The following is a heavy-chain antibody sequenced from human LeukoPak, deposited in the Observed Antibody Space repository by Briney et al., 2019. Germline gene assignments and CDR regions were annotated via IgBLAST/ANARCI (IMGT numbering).Heavy chain of an antibody. D-gene: IGHD1-20*01. CDR3: ARDPVSRITGTDPNNWFDP. CDR2: IWYDGSNK. J-gene: IGHJ5*02. V-gene: IGHV3-33*01. Sequence: GGSLRLSCAASGFTLSSYGMHWVRQAPGKGLERVAVIWYDGSNKYYADSVKGRFTISRDNSKNTLYLQMNSLRAEDTAVYYCARDPVSRITGTDPNNWFDPWGQGTLVTVSS. CDR1: GFTLSSYG.